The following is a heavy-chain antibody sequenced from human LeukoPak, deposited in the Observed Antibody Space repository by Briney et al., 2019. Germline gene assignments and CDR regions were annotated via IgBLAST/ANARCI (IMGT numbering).Heavy chain of an antibody. V-gene: IGHV1-18*01. CDR2: ISAYNGNT. Sequence: ASVKVSCKASGYTFTSYGISWVRQAPGQGLEWMGWISAYNGNTNYAQKLPGRVTMTTDTPTTTAYMELRSLSSDDTAVYYCARVRDLLWFGELVDFDYWGQGTLVTVSS. D-gene: IGHD3-10*01. CDR3: ARVRDLLWFGELVDFDY. CDR1: GYTFTSYG. J-gene: IGHJ4*02.